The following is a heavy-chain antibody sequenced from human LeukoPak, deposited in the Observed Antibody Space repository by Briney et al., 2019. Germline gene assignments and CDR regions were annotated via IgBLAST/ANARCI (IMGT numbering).Heavy chain of an antibody. J-gene: IGHJ4*02. CDR2: INPNSGGT. Sequence: ASVKVSCKASGYTFTGYYMHWVRQAPGQGLEWMGWINPNSGGTNYAQKFQGRVTMTEDTSTDTAYMELSRLRSDDTAVYYCARGSSGWYRGRNYFDYWGQGTLVTVSS. D-gene: IGHD6-19*01. CDR1: GYTFTGYY. CDR3: ARGSSGWYRGRNYFDY. V-gene: IGHV1-2*02.